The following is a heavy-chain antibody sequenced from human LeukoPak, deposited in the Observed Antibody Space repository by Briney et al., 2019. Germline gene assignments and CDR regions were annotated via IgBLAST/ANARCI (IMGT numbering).Heavy chain of an antibody. Sequence: GGSLRLSCAASGFTFNNYAMSWVRQAPGKGLEWVSGIAGGGTTTSYADSVKGRFTISRDNSRNTLFLQMNSLRAKDTAVYYCAKGTSGWYWRFDYWGQGTLVTVSS. D-gene: IGHD6-19*01. CDR2: IAGGGTTT. CDR3: AKGTSGWYWRFDY. CDR1: GFTFNNYA. V-gene: IGHV3-23*01. J-gene: IGHJ4*02.